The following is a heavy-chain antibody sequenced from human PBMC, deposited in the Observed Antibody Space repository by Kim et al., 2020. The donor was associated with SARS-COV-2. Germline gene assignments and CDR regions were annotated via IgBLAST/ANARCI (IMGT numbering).Heavy chain of an antibody. CDR1: GFSFSGYF. J-gene: IGHJ4*02. CDR3: VGTPGFDY. CDR2: ISGSSRYI. Sequence: GGSLRLSCAASGFSFSGYFMNWVRQAPGKALEWVSSISGSSRYIYYADSVKGRFTISRDNDKNSLFLQMDSLRAEDTAVYYCVGTPGFDYWGQGTLVTVSS. V-gene: IGHV3-21*01. D-gene: IGHD1-1*01.